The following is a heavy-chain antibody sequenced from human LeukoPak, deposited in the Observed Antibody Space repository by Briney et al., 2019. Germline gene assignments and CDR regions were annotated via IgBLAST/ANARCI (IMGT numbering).Heavy chain of an antibody. CDR2: ISGSGGST. V-gene: IGHV3-23*01. CDR1: GFTFSSYA. J-gene: IGHJ4*02. CDR3: AKIRTYYYDSSGYSYYFDY. D-gene: IGHD3-22*01. Sequence: GGSLRLSCAASGFTFSSYAMSWVRQAPGKGLEWVSAISGSGGSTYYADSVKGRFTISRDNSKNTLYLQMNSLRAEDTAVYYCAKIRTYYYDSSGYSYYFDYWGQGTLVTVSS.